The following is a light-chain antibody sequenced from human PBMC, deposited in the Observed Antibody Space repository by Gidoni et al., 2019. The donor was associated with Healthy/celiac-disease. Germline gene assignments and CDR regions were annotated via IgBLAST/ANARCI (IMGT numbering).Light chain of an antibody. CDR3: QQYYSTPQT. CDR1: QSVLYSSNNKNY. Sequence: DIVMTQSPDSLAVSLGERATINCKSSQSVLYSSNNKNYLAWYQQKPGQPPQLLIYWSSTRESGVPDRFSGSGSGTDFTLTISSLQAEAVAVYYCQQYYSTPQTFGQGTKVEIK. CDR2: WSS. J-gene: IGKJ1*01. V-gene: IGKV4-1*01.